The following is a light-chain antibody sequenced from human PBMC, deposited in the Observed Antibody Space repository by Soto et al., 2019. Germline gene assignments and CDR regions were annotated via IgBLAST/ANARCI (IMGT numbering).Light chain of an antibody. CDR3: QQYGSSPLYT. Sequence: EIVLTQSPGTLSLSPGERATLSCRASQSVSSSYLVWYQQKPGQAPRLLIYGASSRATGIPDRFSGSGSGTDFTLTISRLEPEDFAVYYCQQYGSSPLYTFGQGTKLESK. J-gene: IGKJ2*01. V-gene: IGKV3-20*01. CDR2: GAS. CDR1: QSVSSSY.